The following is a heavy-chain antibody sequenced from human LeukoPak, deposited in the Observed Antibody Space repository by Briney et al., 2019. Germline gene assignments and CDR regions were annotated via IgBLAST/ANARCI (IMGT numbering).Heavy chain of an antibody. V-gene: IGHV4-39*07. CDR1: GGSISSSSYY. CDR3: ARVAYFDSSGYYYCFDY. CDR2: IYHGGST. D-gene: IGHD3-22*01. J-gene: IGHJ4*02. Sequence: SETLSLTCTVSGGSISSSSYYWDWIRQPPGKGLEWIGSIYHGGSTYYNPSLKSRITISVDTSKNQFSLKLSSVTAADSAVYYCARVAYFDSSGYYYCFDYWGQGTLVTVSS.